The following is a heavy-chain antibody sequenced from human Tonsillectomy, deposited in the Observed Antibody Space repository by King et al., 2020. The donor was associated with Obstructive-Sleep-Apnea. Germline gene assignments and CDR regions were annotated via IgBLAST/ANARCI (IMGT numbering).Heavy chain of an antibody. D-gene: IGHD5-18*01. V-gene: IGHV3-66*01. CDR3: ARDGGGYSYGRYPYFDY. J-gene: IGHJ4*02. CDR1: GFTVSSNY. CDR2: IYSGGST. Sequence: DVQLVESGGGLVHPGGSLRLSCAASGFTVSSNYMSWVRQAPGKGLEWVSVIYSGGSTYYADSVKGRFTISRDNSKNTLYLQMNSLRAEDTAVYYCARDGGGYSYGRYPYFDYWGQGTLVTVSS.